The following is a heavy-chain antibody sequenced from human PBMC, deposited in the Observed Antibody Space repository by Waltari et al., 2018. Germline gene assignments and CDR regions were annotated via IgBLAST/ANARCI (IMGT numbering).Heavy chain of an antibody. D-gene: IGHD6-13*01. J-gene: IGHJ6*03. CDR3: ARGEREGIAPYYYYYMDV. Sequence: QVQLQESGPGLVKPSETLSLTCTVSGGSISSYYWSWIRQPPGKGLEWIGYIYYSGSTNYNPSLKSRVTISVDTSKNQFSLKLSSVTAADTAVYYCARGEREGIAPYYYYYMDVWGKGTTVTVFS. CDR2: IYYSGST. CDR1: GGSISSYY. V-gene: IGHV4-59*01.